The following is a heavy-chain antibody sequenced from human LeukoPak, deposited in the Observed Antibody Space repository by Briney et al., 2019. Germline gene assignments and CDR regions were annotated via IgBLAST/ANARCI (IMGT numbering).Heavy chain of an antibody. CDR3: ARMGYCTRATCGGAFDF. J-gene: IGHJ4*02. CDR2: INTNTENP. V-gene: IGHV7-4-1*02. D-gene: IGHD2-8*01. Sequence: PGASVKVSCEASGYTFTSYAMNWVRQAPGQGLEWMGWINTNTENPAYAQGFTGRFVFSVDISVSTAYLQINSLKAEDTAVYYCARMGYCTRATCGGAFDFWGQGTLVTVSS. CDR1: GYTFTSYA.